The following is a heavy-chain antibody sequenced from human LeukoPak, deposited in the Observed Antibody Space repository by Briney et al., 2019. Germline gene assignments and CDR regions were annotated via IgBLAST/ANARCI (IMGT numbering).Heavy chain of an antibody. CDR1: GGSFSGYY. D-gene: IGHD6-6*01. CDR3: ARSSSGDYLDY. Sequence: PSETLSLTCAVYGGSFSGYYWSWIRQPPGKGLEWIGYIYYSGSTNYNPSLKSRVTISVDTSKNQFSLKLSSVTAADTAVYYCARSSSGDYLDYWGQGTLVTVSS. V-gene: IGHV4-59*01. J-gene: IGHJ4*02. CDR2: IYYSGST.